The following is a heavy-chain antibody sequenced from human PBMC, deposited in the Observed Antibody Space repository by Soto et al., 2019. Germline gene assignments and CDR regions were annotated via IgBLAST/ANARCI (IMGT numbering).Heavy chain of an antibody. J-gene: IGHJ5*02. V-gene: IGHV1-8*01. CDR2: MNTNSGNT. Sequence: QVQLVQSGAEVKKPGASVKVSCKASGYTFTSYDINWVRQATGQGLEYLGWMNTNSGNTGYVQKFQGRDTRTRDTSISTAYMDLSSLRSEDTAVYFCARGVKYGAYSRWFDPWGQGTLVTVSS. D-gene: IGHD4-17*01. CDR1: GYTFTSYD. CDR3: ARGVKYGAYSRWFDP.